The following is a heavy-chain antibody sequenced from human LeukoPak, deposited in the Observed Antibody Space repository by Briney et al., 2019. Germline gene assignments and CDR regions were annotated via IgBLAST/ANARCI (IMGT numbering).Heavy chain of an antibody. V-gene: IGHV4-59*01. D-gene: IGHD4-17*01. Sequence: SETLSLTCTVSGASIGSYFWSWIRQPPGKGLEWIGYIYYGGGTNYNPSFESRITISVDTSKNRISLNLTSATASDTAIYYCARERGDYDSDNWFDSWGRGTLVTVSS. CDR1: GASIGSYF. J-gene: IGHJ5*01. CDR2: IYYGGGT. CDR3: ARERGDYDSDNWFDS.